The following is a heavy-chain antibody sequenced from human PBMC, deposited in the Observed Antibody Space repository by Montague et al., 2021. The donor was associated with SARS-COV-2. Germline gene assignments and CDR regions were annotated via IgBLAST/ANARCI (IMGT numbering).Heavy chain of an antibody. CDR1: SGSLSNYY. Sequence: SETLSLTCTVSSGSLSNYYGSWIRQYPDKGLERIGYMYETGNMIYNPSLRSRVPISAATSKRQFSRRLTSVTAADSARYYCARKMAFWGQGVLVTV. J-gene: IGHJ4*02. CDR3: ARKMAF. CDR2: MYETGNM. V-gene: IGHV4-4*09. D-gene: IGHD5-24*01.